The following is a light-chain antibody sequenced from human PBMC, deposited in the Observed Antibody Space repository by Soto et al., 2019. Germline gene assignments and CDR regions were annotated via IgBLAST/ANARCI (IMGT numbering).Light chain of an antibody. V-gene: IGKV3D-15*01. CDR2: GTS. CDR1: QSVSSKY. CDR3: QEYNYWHPIT. J-gene: IGKJ4*01. Sequence: EIVLTQSPGTLSLSPGERATLSCRASQSVSSKYLAWYQQKPGQAPRVLIYGTSIRASGVPERFSGGGSGTDFTLTISSLQSEDFAVYYCQEYNYWHPITFGGGTKVDI.